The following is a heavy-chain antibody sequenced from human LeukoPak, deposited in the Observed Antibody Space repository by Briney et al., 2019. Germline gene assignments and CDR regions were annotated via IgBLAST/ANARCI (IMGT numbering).Heavy chain of an antibody. CDR2: ISGSGGST. CDR3: AKDAQEILTGYPDAFDI. V-gene: IGHV3-23*01. CDR1: GFTFSSYA. J-gene: IGHJ3*02. D-gene: IGHD3-9*01. Sequence: SGGSLRLSCAASGFTFSSYAMSWVRQAPGKGLEWVSAISGSGGSTYYADSVKGRFTISRDNSKNTLYLQMNSLRAEDTAVYYCAKDAQEILTGYPDAFDIWGQGTMVTVSS.